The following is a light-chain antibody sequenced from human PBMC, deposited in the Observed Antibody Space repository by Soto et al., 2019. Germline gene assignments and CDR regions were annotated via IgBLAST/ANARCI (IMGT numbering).Light chain of an antibody. CDR3: CSYAGSVV. Sequence: QSALTQPRSVSGSPGQSVTISCTGTRSDVGGYNYVSWYQQHPGKAPKLMIYDVSKRPSGVPDRFSGSKSGNTASLTISGLQAEDEADYYCCSYAGSVVFGGWTKVTVL. J-gene: IGLJ2*01. CDR1: RSDVGGYNY. CDR2: DVS. V-gene: IGLV2-11*01.